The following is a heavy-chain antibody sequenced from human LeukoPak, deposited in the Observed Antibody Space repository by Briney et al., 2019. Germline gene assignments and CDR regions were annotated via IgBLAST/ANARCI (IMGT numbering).Heavy chain of an antibody. CDR3: ARGPDYGDRLDYFDY. Sequence: PGGSLRLSCAASGFMFSRYWMGWVSQAPGKGLEWVATIKKDGRQYYVDSVKGRFIISRDNAKNSLDLQMNNLRAEDTAVYSCARGPDYGDRLDYFDYWGQGTLVTVSS. CDR1: GFMFSRYW. D-gene: IGHD4-17*01. CDR2: IKKDGRQ. V-gene: IGHV3-7*01. J-gene: IGHJ4*02.